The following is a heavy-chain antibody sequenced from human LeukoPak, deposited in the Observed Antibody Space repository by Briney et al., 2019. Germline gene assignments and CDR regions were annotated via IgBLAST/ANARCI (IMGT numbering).Heavy chain of an antibody. CDR2: ISHSGTT. J-gene: IGHJ4*02. CDR1: GGSISSYY. CDR3: ARAAAGTDY. V-gene: IGHV4-59*01. D-gene: IGHD6-13*01. Sequence: PSETLPLTCTVSGGSISSYYWNWIRQPPGKGLEWIGYISHSGTTNYSPSLKSRVTISVDTSKNQFSLKLSSVTAADTAVYYCARAAAGTDYWGQGTLVTVSS.